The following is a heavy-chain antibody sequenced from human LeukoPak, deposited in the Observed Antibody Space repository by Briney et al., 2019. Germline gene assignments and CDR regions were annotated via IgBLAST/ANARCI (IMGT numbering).Heavy chain of an antibody. CDR1: GFTFSSYS. J-gene: IGHJ5*02. CDR3: ARDYLVVPAAMWWFDP. Sequence: GGSLRLSCAASGFTFSSYSMNWVRQAPGKGLEWVSSISSSSSYIYYADSVKGRFTISRDNAKNSLYLQMNSLRAEDTAVYYCARDYLVVPAAMWWFDPWGQGTLVTASS. CDR2: ISSSSSYI. D-gene: IGHD2-2*01. V-gene: IGHV3-21*01.